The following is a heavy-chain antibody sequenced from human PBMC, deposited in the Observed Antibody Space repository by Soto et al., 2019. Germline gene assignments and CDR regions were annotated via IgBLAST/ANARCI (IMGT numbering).Heavy chain of an antibody. CDR3: TTEFAGQD. J-gene: IGHJ4*02. CDR1: GFIFSNAW. Sequence: EVQLVESGGTLVKPGGSLRLSCAAYGFIFSNAWMSWVRQAPGKGLEWVARIKDKTERETTDYAAPVKGRFTISRDDSKKILYLQMNSLKTEDTAVYYCTTEFAGQDWGQGTLVTVSS. CDR2: IKDKTERETT. V-gene: IGHV3-15*02. D-gene: IGHD3-16*01.